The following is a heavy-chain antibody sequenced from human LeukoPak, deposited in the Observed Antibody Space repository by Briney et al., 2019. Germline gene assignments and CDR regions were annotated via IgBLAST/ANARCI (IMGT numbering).Heavy chain of an antibody. V-gene: IGHV3-15*01. CDR3: VTPPD. J-gene: IGHJ4*02. CDR2: IKSMSAGGTT. Sequence: GGSLRLSCAASGFSFTDAWMAWVRQAPGKGPEWVGRIKSMSAGGTTDYAAPVKGRFTISRDDSKNTLYLQMNSLKTEDTATYYCVTPPDWGPGTLVTVSS. CDR1: GFSFTDAW.